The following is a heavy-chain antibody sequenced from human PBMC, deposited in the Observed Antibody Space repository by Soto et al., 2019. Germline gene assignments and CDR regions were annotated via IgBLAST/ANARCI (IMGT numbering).Heavy chain of an antibody. CDR3: AKSRYSASSGDFYDY. V-gene: IGHV3-23*01. J-gene: IGHJ4*02. Sequence: EVQLLESGGGLVQPGGSLSLSCAASAFTFNNYAMSWVRQAPGKGLEWVSGIGGSGRTTYYADSVKGRVTISRDNSNNTLFLQMNSLRAEDTAVYYCAKSRYSASSGDFYDYWGQGTLVTVSS. D-gene: IGHD3-22*01. CDR1: AFTFNNYA. CDR2: IGGSGRTT.